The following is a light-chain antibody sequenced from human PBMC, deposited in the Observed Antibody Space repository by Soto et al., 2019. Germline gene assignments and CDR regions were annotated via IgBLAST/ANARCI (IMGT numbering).Light chain of an antibody. CDR3: QQSYYNPT. J-gene: IGKJ1*01. CDR1: QGISGW. V-gene: IGKV1-12*01. CDR2: DAS. Sequence: DIQMTQSPSSVSASVGDRVTITCRASQGISGWLAWYQQKPGKAPNLLIYDASSLQSGVPSRFSGSGSGTDFTLTISSLQREDFATYYCQQSYYNPTFGQGTKVDIK.